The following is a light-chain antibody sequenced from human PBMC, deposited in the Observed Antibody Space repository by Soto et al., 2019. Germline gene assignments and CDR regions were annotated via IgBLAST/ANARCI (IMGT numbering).Light chain of an antibody. CDR3: QPYRSSCT. V-gene: IGKV3-20*01. CDR1: QSVSNNY. CDR2: GAS. J-gene: IGKJ1*01. Sequence: ETVLTQSPGTLSLSPGERATLSCRASQSVSNNYLAWYQQKPGQAPRLLIYGASNRATGIPDRFSGSGSGTDFTLTISRLEPVDFAVYYCQPYRSSCTFVQGSKVDIK.